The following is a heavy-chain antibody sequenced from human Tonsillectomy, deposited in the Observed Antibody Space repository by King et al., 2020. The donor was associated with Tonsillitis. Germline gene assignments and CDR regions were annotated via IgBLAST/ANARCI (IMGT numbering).Heavy chain of an antibody. CDR1: GGSISGGAFY. J-gene: IGHJ5*02. CDR2: IYYSVNT. CDR3: GRYEDGVFDP. Sequence: VQLQESGPGLVKPSQTLSLTCTVSGGSISGGAFYWSWIRQHPGKGLEWIGYIYYSVNTYYNPSLNSRLTISVDTSKNQFSLKLSSVTAADTAVYYCGRYEDGVFDPWGQGTLVTVSS. V-gene: IGHV4-31*03. D-gene: IGHD5-24*01.